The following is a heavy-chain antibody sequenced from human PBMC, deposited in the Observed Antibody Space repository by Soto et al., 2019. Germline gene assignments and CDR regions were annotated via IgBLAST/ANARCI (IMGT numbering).Heavy chain of an antibody. Sequence: GESLKTSCKGSGYSFTSYWIGWVRQMPGKGLEWMGIIYPGDSDTRYSPSFQGQVTISADKSISTAYLQWSSLKASDTAMYYCARRRIYDYVWGSYDAFDIWGQGTMVTVSS. J-gene: IGHJ3*02. CDR2: IYPGDSDT. V-gene: IGHV5-51*01. D-gene: IGHD3-16*01. CDR3: ARRRIYDYVWGSYDAFDI. CDR1: GYSFTSYW.